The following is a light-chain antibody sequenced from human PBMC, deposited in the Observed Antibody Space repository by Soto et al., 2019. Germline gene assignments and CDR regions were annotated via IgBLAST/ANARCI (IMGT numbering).Light chain of an antibody. CDR3: QLRSNWLFT. CDR2: DAS. J-gene: IGKJ3*01. CDR1: QSVSSY. Sequence: EIVLTQSPATLSLSPEERATLSCRASQSVSSYLAWYQRKPGQAPRLLIYDASNRATGIPARFSGSGSGTDFTLTISSLEPEDFAVYYCQLRSNWLFTFGPGTKVDIK. V-gene: IGKV3-11*01.